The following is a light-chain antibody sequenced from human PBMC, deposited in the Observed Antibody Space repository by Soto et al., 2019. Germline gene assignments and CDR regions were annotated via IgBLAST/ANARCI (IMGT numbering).Light chain of an antibody. CDR2: SFS. Sequence: DIVMTQTPLSLAVTPGEPASISCRSSRSLLDSDDGNTYLDWYLQKPGQSPQCLIYSFSYRASGVPDRFSASGSGADFTLKISRVEAEDVGIYYGMQRIEFPLTFGQGTRLEIK. V-gene: IGKV2-40*01. CDR1: RSLLDSDDGNTY. J-gene: IGKJ5*01. CDR3: MQRIEFPLT.